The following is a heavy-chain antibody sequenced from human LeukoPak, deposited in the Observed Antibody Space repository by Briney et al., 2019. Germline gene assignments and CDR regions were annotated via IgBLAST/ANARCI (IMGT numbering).Heavy chain of an antibody. Sequence: SETLSLTCTVSGGSISSYYWSWIRQPPGKGLEWIGYIYYSGSTNYNPSLKSRVTISADTSKNQFSLRLSSVTAADSAVYFCARGGGSYPYYFDYWGQGTLVTVSS. J-gene: IGHJ4*02. CDR2: IYYSGST. CDR1: GGSISSYY. V-gene: IGHV4-59*01. CDR3: ARGGGSYPYYFDY. D-gene: IGHD1-26*01.